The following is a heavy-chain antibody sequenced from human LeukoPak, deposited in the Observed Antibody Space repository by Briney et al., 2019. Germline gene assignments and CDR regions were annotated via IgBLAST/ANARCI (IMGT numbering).Heavy chain of an antibody. CDR3: AREGDYCSGGSCYWTWFDP. D-gene: IGHD2-15*01. CDR2: IYYSGST. CDR1: GGSISGYY. Sequence: SETLSLTCTVSGGSISGYYWSWIRQPPGKGLEWIGYIYYSGSTYYNPSLKSRVTISVDTSKNQFSLKLSSVTAADTAVYYCAREGDYCSGGSCYWTWFDPWGQGTLVTVSS. J-gene: IGHJ5*02. V-gene: IGHV4-59*12.